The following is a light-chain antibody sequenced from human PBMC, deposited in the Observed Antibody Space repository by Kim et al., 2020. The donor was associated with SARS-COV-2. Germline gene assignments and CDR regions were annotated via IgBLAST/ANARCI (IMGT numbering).Light chain of an antibody. V-gene: IGLV3-19*01. CDR3: NSRDSSGNHPV. CDR2: GKN. Sequence: SSELTQDPAVSVALGQTVRIKCQGDSLRSYYASWYQQKPGQAPVLVIYGKNNWPSGIPDRFSGSSSGNTASLTITGAQAEDEADYYCNSRDSSGNHPVFAGGPQLTFL. CDR1: SLRSYY. J-gene: IGLJ2*01.